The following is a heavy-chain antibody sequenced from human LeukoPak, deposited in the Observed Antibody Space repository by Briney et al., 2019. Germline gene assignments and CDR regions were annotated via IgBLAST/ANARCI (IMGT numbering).Heavy chain of an antibody. CDR1: GYTFTGYY. CDR3: ARDLVVVVAATADAFDI. J-gene: IGHJ3*02. D-gene: IGHD2-15*01. V-gene: IGHV1-2*06. Sequence: GASVKVSCKASGYTFTGYYMHWVRQAPGQGLEGMGRINPNSGGTNYAQKFQGRVTMTRDTSISTAYMELSRLRSDDTAVYYCARDLVVVVAATADAFDIWGQGTMVTVSS. CDR2: INPNSGGT.